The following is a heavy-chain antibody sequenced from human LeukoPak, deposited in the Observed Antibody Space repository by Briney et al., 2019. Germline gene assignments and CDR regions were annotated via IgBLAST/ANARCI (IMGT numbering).Heavy chain of an antibody. CDR3: ARDWDTSIAARRGAFDI. Sequence: GGSLRLSCAASGFTFSSYSMNWVRQAPGKGLEWVSSISSSSSYIYYADSVKGRFTISRDNAKNSLYLQMNSLRAEDTAVYYCARDWDTSIAARRGAFDIWGQGTMVTVSS. V-gene: IGHV3-21*01. J-gene: IGHJ3*02. CDR2: ISSSSSYI. CDR1: GFTFSSYS. D-gene: IGHD6-6*01.